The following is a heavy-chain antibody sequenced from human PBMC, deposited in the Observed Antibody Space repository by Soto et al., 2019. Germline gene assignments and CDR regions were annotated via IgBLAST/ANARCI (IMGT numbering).Heavy chain of an antibody. CDR1: GNALKSYE. V-gene: IGHV1-8*02. D-gene: IGHD3-3*01. J-gene: IGHJ4*02. Sequence: VTWSACGNALKSYESNWVRQATEKGLEWMGWMNPNSGNAGYAQKFQGRVTMTRDTSTSTVYMELSSLRSEDTAVYYCARDFWSGSSPIYYFDYWGQGTLVTVSS. CDR2: MNPNSGNA. CDR3: ARDFWSGSSPIYYFDY.